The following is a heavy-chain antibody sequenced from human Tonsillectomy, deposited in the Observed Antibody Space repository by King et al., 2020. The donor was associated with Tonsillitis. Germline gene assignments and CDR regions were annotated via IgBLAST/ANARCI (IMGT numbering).Heavy chain of an antibody. CDR3: ARKSVDTTMGNYYYYGLDV. J-gene: IGHJ6*02. CDR2: IIPIFGTA. V-gene: IGHV1-69*01. D-gene: IGHD5-18*01. Sequence: VQLVESGAEVKKPGSSVKASCKASGGTFSNYAITWVRQAPGQGLEWMGGIIPIFGTANHAQTFQGRVTFTADESTSSAYMELSSLGSEDTAVYYCARKSVDTTMGNYYYYGLDVWGQGTTVTVSS. CDR1: GGTFSNYA.